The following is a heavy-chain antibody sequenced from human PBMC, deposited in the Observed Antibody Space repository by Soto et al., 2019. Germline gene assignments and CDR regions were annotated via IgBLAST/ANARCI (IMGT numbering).Heavy chain of an antibody. D-gene: IGHD4-17*01. CDR3: ARHYEWDDYGDYGIDY. CDR1: GGSISSSSYY. V-gene: IGHV4-39*01. Sequence: TSETLSLTCTVSGGSISSSSYYWGWIRQPPGKGLEWIGSIYYSGSTYYNPSLKSRVTISVDTSKNQFSLKLSSVTAADTAVYYCARHYEWDDYGDYGIDYWGQGTLVTVSS. CDR2: IYYSGST. J-gene: IGHJ4*02.